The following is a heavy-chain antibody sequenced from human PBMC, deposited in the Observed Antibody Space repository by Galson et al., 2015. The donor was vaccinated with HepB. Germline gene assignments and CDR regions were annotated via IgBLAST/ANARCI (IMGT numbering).Heavy chain of an antibody. CDR1: GFTFSGYA. CDR3: ASHIY. V-gene: IGHV3-30*04. Sequence: SLRLSCAASGFTFSGYAMHWVRQAPGKGLEWVAVISNDGSNRYYAESVKGRFTISRDNSKNTLYMQMNSLRAEDTAVYYCASHIYWGQGTLVTVSS. CDR2: ISNDGSNR. J-gene: IGHJ4*02.